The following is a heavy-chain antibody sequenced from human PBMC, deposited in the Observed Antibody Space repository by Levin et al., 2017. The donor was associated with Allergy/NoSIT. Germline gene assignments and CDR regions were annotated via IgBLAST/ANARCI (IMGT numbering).Heavy chain of an antibody. CDR2: IYPGDSDT. CDR3: ATHRTYGDYYYYYGMDV. CDR1: GYSFTSYW. Sequence: KVSCKGSGYSFTSYWIGWVRQMPGKGLEWMGIIYPGDSDTRYSPSFQGQVTISADKSISTAYLQWSSLKASDTAMYYCATHRTYGDYYYYYGMDVWGQGTTVTVSS. V-gene: IGHV5-51*01. D-gene: IGHD4-17*01. J-gene: IGHJ6*02.